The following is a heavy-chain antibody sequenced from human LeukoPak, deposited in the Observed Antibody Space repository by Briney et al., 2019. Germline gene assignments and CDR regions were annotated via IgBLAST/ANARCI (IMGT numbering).Heavy chain of an antibody. CDR1: GGTFNSFG. Sequence: ASVKVSCKASGGTFNSFGINWVRQAPRQGLEWLGRIIPIVGITNYAQKFQGRVTIIADNSTRTAYMELSSLTSEDTAVYYCARGLHFTMVRGGTTNYYYGMDVWGQGTSVTVSS. V-gene: IGHV1-69*04. CDR2: IIPIVGIT. D-gene: IGHD3-10*01. J-gene: IGHJ6*02. CDR3: ARGLHFTMVRGGTTNYYYGMDV.